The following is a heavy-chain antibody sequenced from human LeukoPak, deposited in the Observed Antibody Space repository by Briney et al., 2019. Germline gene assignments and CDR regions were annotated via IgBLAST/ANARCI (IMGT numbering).Heavy chain of an antibody. CDR3: ARVPISLYYFDY. D-gene: IGHD1-1*01. CDR1: GGSFSGYY. J-gene: IGHJ4*02. CDR2: ISYSGST. Sequence: ASETLSLTCAVYGGSFSGYYWSWIRQPPGMGLEWIGYISYSGSTNYNPSLKSRVTISVDTSKNQFSLKLSSVTSADTAVYYCARVPISLYYFDYWGQGTLVTVSS. V-gene: IGHV4-59*01.